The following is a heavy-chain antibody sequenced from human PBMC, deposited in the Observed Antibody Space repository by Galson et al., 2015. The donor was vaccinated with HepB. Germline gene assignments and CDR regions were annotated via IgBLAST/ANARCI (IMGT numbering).Heavy chain of an antibody. Sequence: SVKVSCKASGGTFSSYTISWVRQAPGQGLEWMGRIIPILGIANYAQKFQGRVTITADKSTSTAYMELSSLRSEDTAVYYCAWHNYYDSSGYPFDYWGQGTLVTVSS. J-gene: IGHJ4*02. CDR2: IIPILGIA. D-gene: IGHD3-22*01. CDR1: GGTFSSYT. V-gene: IGHV1-69*02. CDR3: AWHNYYDSSGYPFDY.